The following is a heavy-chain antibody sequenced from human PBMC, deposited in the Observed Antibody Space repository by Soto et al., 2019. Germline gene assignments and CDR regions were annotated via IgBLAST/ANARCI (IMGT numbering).Heavy chain of an antibody. D-gene: IGHD3-9*01. J-gene: IGHJ4*02. CDR2: IYWDDDK. CDR3: AHRFDWYYFDS. CDR1: GFSLRTSEEG. V-gene: IGHV2-5*02. Sequence: ITLKESGPTLVQPTQTLTLTCTFSGFSLRTSEEGVGWIRQPPGKALEWLALIYWDDDKRYSPSLRSRLTITKYTSKNQVGLTLSNLDPVDTATYFCAHRFDWYYFDSWGQGTLVTVSS.